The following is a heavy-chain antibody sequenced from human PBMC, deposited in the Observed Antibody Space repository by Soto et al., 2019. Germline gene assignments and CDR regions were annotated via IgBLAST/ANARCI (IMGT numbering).Heavy chain of an antibody. J-gene: IGHJ4*02. CDR2: IAGNGGIL. Sequence: GGSLRLSCVAPGFTFSNYVMSWVRQAPGKGLECVAAIAGNGGILYYTDSVKGRFSISRDNSKNTLHLQMNSLRAEDTAVYYCARRQFFSFDYWGQGILVTVSS. CDR1: GFTFSNYV. D-gene: IGHD6-19*01. CDR3: ARRQFFSFDY. V-gene: IGHV3-23*01.